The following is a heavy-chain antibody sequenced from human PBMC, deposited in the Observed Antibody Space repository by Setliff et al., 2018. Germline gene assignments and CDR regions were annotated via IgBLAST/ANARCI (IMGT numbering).Heavy chain of an antibody. CDR3: VRGQGPRTVVAIPFDH. CDR1: GYTFTDYG. J-gene: IGHJ4*02. V-gene: IGHV1-18*01. D-gene: IGHD3-22*01. CDR2: IRASNDET. Sequence: ASVKVSCKTSGYTFTDYGISWVRQAPGQRLEWVGWIRASNDETDYAQKFQGRVTMTTDTSTSTAYMELTSLTSDDTALYYCVRGQGPRTVVAIPFDHWGQGTLVTVSS.